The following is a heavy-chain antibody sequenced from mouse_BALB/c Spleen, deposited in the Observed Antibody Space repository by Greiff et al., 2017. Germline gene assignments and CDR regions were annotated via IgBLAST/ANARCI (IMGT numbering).Heavy chain of an antibody. Sequence: VQLQQSGAELVKPGASVKLSCKASGYTFTSYWMHWVKQRPGQGLEWIGEIDPSDSYTNYNQKFKGKATLTVDKSSSTAYMQLSSLTSEDSAVYYCARRDGNYVDYAMDYWGQGTSVTVSS. CDR3: ARRDGNYVDYAMDY. D-gene: IGHD2-1*01. J-gene: IGHJ4*01. CDR1: GYTFTSYW. V-gene: IGHV1-69*02. CDR2: IDPSDSYT.